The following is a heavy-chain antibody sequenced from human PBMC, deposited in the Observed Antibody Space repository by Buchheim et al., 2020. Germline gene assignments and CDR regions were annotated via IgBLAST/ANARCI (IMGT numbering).Heavy chain of an antibody. CDR2: INPNSGGT. D-gene: IGHD6-19*01. J-gene: IGHJ4*02. Sequence: QVQLVQSGAEVKKPGASEKVSCKASGYTFTGYYMHWVRQAPGQGLEWMGRINPNSGGTNYAQKFQGRVTMTRDTSISTAYMELSRLRADDTAVYYCARGGVISGSGQETPNVYYFDYWGQGTL. CDR3: ARGGVISGSGQETPNVYYFDY. CDR1: GYTFTGYY. V-gene: IGHV1-2*06.